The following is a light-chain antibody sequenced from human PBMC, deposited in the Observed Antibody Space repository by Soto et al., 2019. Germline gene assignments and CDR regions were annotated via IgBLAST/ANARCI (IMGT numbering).Light chain of an antibody. CDR2: GAS. J-gene: IGKJ4*01. Sequence: EIVLTQSPGTLSLSPGDRATLSCRASQSVSNIYFAWYQQKPGQAPRLLIYGASSRATGIPDRFSGSGSGTDFTLTISRLEPEDFAEYYCQHYGSSPLTFGGGIKVEIK. V-gene: IGKV3-20*01. CDR3: QHYGSSPLT. CDR1: QSVSNIY.